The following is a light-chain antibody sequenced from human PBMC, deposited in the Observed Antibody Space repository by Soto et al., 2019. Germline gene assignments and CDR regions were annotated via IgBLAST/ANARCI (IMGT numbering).Light chain of an antibody. Sequence: DIQMTQSPSSLSASVGDRVTITCRASQDISNSLVWYQQKPGKVPKLLIYTASTLQSGVPSRFSGSGSGTDFTLTISSLQPEDVATYYCQKFNSPPLTFGGGTKVDIK. CDR1: QDISNS. V-gene: IGKV1-27*01. J-gene: IGKJ4*01. CDR2: TAS. CDR3: QKFNSPPLT.